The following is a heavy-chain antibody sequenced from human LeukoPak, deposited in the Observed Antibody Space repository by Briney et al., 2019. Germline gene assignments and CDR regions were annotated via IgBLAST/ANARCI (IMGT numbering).Heavy chain of an antibody. CDR1: GHTFTSYG. D-gene: IGHD3-22*01. Sequence: ASVKVSCKASGHTFTSYGISWVRQAPGQGLEWMGWISAYNGNTNYAQKLQGRVTMTTDTSTSTAYMELRSLRSDDTAVYYCARERLPIYDSSGDYWGQGTLVTVSS. J-gene: IGHJ4*02. CDR3: ARERLPIYDSSGDY. CDR2: ISAYNGNT. V-gene: IGHV1-18*01.